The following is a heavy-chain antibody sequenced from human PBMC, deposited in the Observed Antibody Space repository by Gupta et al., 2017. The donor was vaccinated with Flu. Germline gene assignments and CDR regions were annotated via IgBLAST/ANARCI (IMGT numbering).Heavy chain of an antibody. CDR3: TTDLNRAWSASNDY. CDR2: IKSTTDGETR. D-gene: IGHD2-2*01. Sequence: AWMNWVRQAPVKGLEWVGRIKSTTDGETRDYTAPVRGRFSTSRDDSKNTLYLQMNSLKTEDTAMYYCTTDLNRAWSASNDYWGQGTLVTVSS. J-gene: IGHJ4*02. V-gene: IGHV3-15*01. CDR1: AW.